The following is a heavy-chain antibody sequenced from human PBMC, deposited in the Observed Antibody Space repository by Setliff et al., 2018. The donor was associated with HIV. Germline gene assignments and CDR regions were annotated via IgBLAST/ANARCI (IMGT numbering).Heavy chain of an antibody. V-gene: IGHV5-51*01. Sequence: GESLKISCKGSGYSFSSYWIGWVRQMPGRGLEWMGIIYPGDSDTRYNPSFQGQVTISADKSISTAYLQWSSLNASDTAMYYCARVPSQRVESSGWYIWFDPWGQGTLVTVSS. CDR3: ARVPSQRVESSGWYIWFDP. D-gene: IGHD6-19*01. CDR2: IYPGDSDT. CDR1: GYSFSSYW. J-gene: IGHJ5*02.